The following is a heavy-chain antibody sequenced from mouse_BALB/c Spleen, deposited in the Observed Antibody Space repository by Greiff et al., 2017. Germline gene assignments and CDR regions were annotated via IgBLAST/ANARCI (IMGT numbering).Heavy chain of an antibody. CDR2: IWGDGST. J-gene: IGHJ4*01. CDR1: GFSLTGYG. Sequence: VHLVESGPGLVAPSQSLSITCTVSGFSLTGYGVNWVRQPPGKGLEWLGMIWGDGSTDYNSALKSRLSISKDNSKSQVFLKMNSLQTDDTARYYCARDPHYYYGSSYDYAMDYWGQGTSVTVSS. D-gene: IGHD1-1*01. V-gene: IGHV2-6-7*01. CDR3: ARDPHYYYGSSYDYAMDY.